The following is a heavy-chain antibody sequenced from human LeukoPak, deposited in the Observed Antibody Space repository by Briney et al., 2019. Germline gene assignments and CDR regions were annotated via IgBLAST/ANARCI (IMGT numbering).Heavy chain of an antibody. CDR3: ARDLTPPYYYDSSGYYYGFSASDI. D-gene: IGHD3-22*01. V-gene: IGHV3-7*01. CDR2: IKQDGSEK. J-gene: IGHJ3*02. Sequence: GGSLRLSCAASGFTFSSYWMSWVRQAPGKGLEWVANIKQDGSEKYYVDSVKGRFTISRDNAKNSLYLQMNSLRAEDTAVYYCARDLTPPYYYDSSGYYYGFSASDIWGQGTMVTVSS. CDR1: GFTFSSYW.